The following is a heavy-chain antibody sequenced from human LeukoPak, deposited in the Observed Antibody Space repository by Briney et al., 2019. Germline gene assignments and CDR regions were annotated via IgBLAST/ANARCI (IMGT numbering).Heavy chain of an antibody. CDR3: ARQPGTVDYDFWSGYYGYYGMDV. CDR2: INHSGST. CDR1: GGSFSGYY. J-gene: IGHJ6*02. V-gene: IGHV4-34*01. D-gene: IGHD3-3*01. Sequence: SETLSLTCAVYGGSFSGYYWSWIRQPPGKGLEWIGEINHSGSTNYNPSLKSRVTISVDTSKNQFSLKLSSVTAADTAVYYCARQPGTVDYDFWSGYYGYYGMDVWGQGTTVTVSS.